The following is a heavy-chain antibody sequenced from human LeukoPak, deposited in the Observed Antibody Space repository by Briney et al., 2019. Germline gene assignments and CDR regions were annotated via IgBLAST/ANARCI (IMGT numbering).Heavy chain of an antibody. V-gene: IGHV3-48*01. CDR2: ISSSSSTI. J-gene: IGHJ4*02. D-gene: IGHD6-6*01. CDR3: ARAPGGPIVARYFDY. Sequence: GGSLRLSCAASGFTFSSYAMSWVRQAPGKGLEWVSYISSSSSTIYYADSVKGRFTISRDNAKNSLYLQMNSLRAEDTAVYYCARAPGGPIVARYFDYWGQGTLVTVSS. CDR1: GFTFSSYA.